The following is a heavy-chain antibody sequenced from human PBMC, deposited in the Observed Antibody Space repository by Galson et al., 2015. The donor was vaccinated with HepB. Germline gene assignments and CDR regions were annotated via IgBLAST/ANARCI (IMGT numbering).Heavy chain of an antibody. Sequence: ETLSLTCTVSGAPIRSEGHWWGWIRQPPGKGLEWMGSISYSGITHYNPSLKSRVTRSVDTSKNPFSLNLCCMTAADTAVYYCARQVGYGSWYFDLWGRDILVTVSS. V-gene: IGHV4-39*01. CDR1: GAPIRSEGHW. J-gene: IGHJ2*01. D-gene: IGHD5-12*01. CDR3: ARQVGYGSWYFDL. CDR2: ISYSGIT.